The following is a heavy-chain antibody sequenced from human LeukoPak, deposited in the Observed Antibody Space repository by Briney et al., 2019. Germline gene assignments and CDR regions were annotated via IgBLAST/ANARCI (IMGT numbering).Heavy chain of an antibody. Sequence: GGSLRLPCAASGFTFSSYAMSWVRQAPGKGLEWVSAISGSGGSTYYADSVKGRFTISRDNSKNTLYLQMNSLRAEDTAVYYCAKDSWNDDAFDIWGQGTMVTVSS. CDR1: GFTFSSYA. J-gene: IGHJ3*02. D-gene: IGHD1-1*01. CDR3: AKDSWNDDAFDI. CDR2: ISGSGGST. V-gene: IGHV3-23*01.